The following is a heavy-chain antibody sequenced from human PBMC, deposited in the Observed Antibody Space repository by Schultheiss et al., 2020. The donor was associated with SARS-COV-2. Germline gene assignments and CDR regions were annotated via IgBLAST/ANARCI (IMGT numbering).Heavy chain of an antibody. CDR3: ARCNWNDRGIFDY. Sequence: GGSLRLSCAASGFTFSSYSMNWVRQAPEKGLEWVSSISSSSSDIYYADSVKGRFTISRDNAKNSLYLQMNSLRAEDTAVYYCARCNWNDRGIFDYWGQGTLVTVAS. V-gene: IGHV3-21*01. CDR1: GFTFSSYS. D-gene: IGHD1-1*01. J-gene: IGHJ4*02. CDR2: ISSSSSDI.